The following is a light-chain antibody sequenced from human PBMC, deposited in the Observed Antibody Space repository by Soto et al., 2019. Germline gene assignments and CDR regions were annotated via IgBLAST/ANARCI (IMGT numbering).Light chain of an antibody. CDR1: RSDVGSYNR. CDR3: SSYAGYSTSVV. Sequence: QSALTQTASVSGSPGPSITISCTGTRSDVGSYNRVSWYQQHPGKAPKLMIYEANKRPSGVSDRFSGSKSGNTASLTISGLQAEDEAEYYCSSYAGYSTSVVFGGGTKLTVL. J-gene: IGLJ2*01. V-gene: IGLV2-23*01. CDR2: EAN.